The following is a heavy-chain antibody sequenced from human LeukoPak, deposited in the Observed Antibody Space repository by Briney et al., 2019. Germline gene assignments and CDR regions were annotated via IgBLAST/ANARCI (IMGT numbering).Heavy chain of an antibody. CDR1: GFTFSRFT. V-gene: IGHV3-23*01. D-gene: IGHD4-23*01. Sequence: PGGSLRLSCAASGFTFSRFTMNWVRQAPGKGLEWVSGISGSDSSTYYADFVKGRFIISRDNSKNTLYLQMNSLRADDTAVYYCAKGGGWIYYFDYWGQGTLATVSS. J-gene: IGHJ4*02. CDR3: AKGGGWIYYFDY. CDR2: ISGSDSST.